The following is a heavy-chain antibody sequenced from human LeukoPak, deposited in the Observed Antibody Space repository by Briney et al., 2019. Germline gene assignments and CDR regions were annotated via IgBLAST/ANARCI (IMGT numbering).Heavy chain of an antibody. Sequence: GGSLRLSCAASGFTFSSFAMTWVRQAPGKGLEWVSSITGNHGATYNIDTVKGRFTISRDNSQNTLYLQMNSLRAEDTAVYYCTKDPNGDYVGAFDPWGQGTLVTVSS. CDR1: GFTFSSFA. J-gene: IGHJ5*02. CDR2: ITGNHGAT. V-gene: IGHV3-23*01. D-gene: IGHD4-17*01. CDR3: TKDPNGDYVGAFDP.